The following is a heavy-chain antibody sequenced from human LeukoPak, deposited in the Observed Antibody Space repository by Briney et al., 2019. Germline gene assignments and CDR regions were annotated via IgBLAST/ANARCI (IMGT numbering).Heavy chain of an antibody. CDR2: IYYSGST. J-gene: IGHJ5*02. CDR3: ARHLDGYNGFDP. V-gene: IGHV4-39*01. Sequence: PSETLSRTGTGSGGSISGSSYYWGWIRQPPGKDLEWIGSIYYSGSTYYNPSLKSRVTISVDTSKNQFSLKLSSVTAADTAVYYCARHLDGYNGFDPWGQGTLVTVSS. CDR1: GGSISGSSYY. D-gene: IGHD5-24*01.